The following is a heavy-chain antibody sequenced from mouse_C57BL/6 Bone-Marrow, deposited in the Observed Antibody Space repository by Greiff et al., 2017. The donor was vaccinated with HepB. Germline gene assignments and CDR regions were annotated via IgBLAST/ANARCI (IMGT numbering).Heavy chain of an antibody. D-gene: IGHD2-1*01. CDR2: IRNKANGYTT. Sequence: EVQLVESGGGLVQPGGSLRLSCAASGFTFTDFYMSWVRQPPGKALEWLGFIRNKANGYTTEYSASVKGRFTISRDNSQSILYLQMNALRAEDSATYYCALYGNFAWFAYWGQGTLVTVSA. CDR3: ALYGNFAWFAY. V-gene: IGHV7-3*01. CDR1: GFTFTDFY. J-gene: IGHJ3*01.